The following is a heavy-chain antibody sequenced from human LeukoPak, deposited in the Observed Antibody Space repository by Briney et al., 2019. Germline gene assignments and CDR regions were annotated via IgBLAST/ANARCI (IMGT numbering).Heavy chain of an antibody. D-gene: IGHD6-13*01. CDR3: ARGMGSSWFDY. J-gene: IGHJ4*02. CDR2: ISGSGGST. Sequence: GGSLRLSCAASGFTFSSYAMSWVRQAPGKGLEWVSAISGSGGSTYYADSVKGRFTISRDNAKNSLYLQMNSLRAEDTAVYYCARGMGSSWFDYWGQGTLVTVSS. V-gene: IGHV3-23*01. CDR1: GFTFSSYA.